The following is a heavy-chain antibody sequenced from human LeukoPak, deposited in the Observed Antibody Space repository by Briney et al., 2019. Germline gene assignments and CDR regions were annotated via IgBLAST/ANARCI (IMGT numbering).Heavy chain of an antibody. J-gene: IGHJ4*02. V-gene: IGHV3-30*18. CDR2: ISYDGSNK. CDR3: AKDLDPGVTTSPFDY. D-gene: IGHD4-17*01. CDR1: GFTFSGYY. Sequence: GGSLRLSCAASGFTFSGYYMSWIRQAPGKGLEWVAVISYDGSNKYYADSVKGRFTISRDNSKNTLYLQMNSLRAEDTAVYYCAKDLDPGVTTSPFDYWGQGTLVTVSS.